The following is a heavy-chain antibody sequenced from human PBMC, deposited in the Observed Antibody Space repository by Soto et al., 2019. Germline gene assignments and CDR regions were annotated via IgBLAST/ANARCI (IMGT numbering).Heavy chain of an antibody. Sequence: QVQLVESGGGVVQPGRSLRLSCAASGFTFSSYGMHWVRQAPGKGLEWVAVIWYDGSNKYYADSVKCRFTISRDNSKNTLYLQMNSLRAEDTAVYYCARDQGRGYSYGFDYWGQGTLVTVSS. V-gene: IGHV3-33*01. CDR2: IWYDGSNK. J-gene: IGHJ4*02. D-gene: IGHD5-18*01. CDR1: GFTFSSYG. CDR3: ARDQGRGYSYGFDY.